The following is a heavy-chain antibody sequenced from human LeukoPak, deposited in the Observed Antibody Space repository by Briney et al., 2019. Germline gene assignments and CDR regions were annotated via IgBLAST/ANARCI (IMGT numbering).Heavy chain of an antibody. CDR3: ARDPYYYGSGSYYYY. CDR1: GFTFSSYA. CDR2: ISYDGSNK. J-gene: IGHJ4*02. V-gene: IGHV3-30-3*01. D-gene: IGHD3-10*01. Sequence: GGSLRLSCAASGFTFSSYAMHWVRQAPGKGLEWVSVISYDGSNKYYADSVKGRFTISRDNSKNTLYLQMNSLRAEDTAVYYCARDPYYYGSGSYYYYWGQGTLVTVSS.